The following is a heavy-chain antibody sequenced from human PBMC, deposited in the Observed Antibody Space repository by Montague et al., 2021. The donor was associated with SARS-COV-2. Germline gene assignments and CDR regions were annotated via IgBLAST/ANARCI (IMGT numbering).Heavy chain of an antibody. CDR1: GTSFSGYY. CDR2: INHGGST. V-gene: IGHV4-34*01. Sequence: SETLSLTCAVHGTSFSGYYWNWIRQPPGKGLEWIGEINHGGSTKYSPSLKSRVTISVDTSKNQFSLKLSSVTAADTAVYYCAGHSRRWLQLIAPFFDYWGQGTLVTVSS. J-gene: IGHJ4*02. CDR3: AGHSRRWLQLIAPFFDY. D-gene: IGHD5-24*01.